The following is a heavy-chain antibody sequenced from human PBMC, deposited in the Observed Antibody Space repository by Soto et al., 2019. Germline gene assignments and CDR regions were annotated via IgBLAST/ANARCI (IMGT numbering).Heavy chain of an antibody. Sequence: ASVKVSCKASGYSFTDYHIHWVRQAPGQGLEWLGRINPKGGGTSTAQKFQGWVTMTRDRSISTVYMELTRLRSDDTAVYFCARGHSTDCSNGVCSFFYNHEMDVWGQGTTVTVSS. CDR2: INPKGGGT. D-gene: IGHD2-8*01. CDR3: ARGHSTDCSNGVCSFFYNHEMDV. V-gene: IGHV1-2*04. CDR1: GYSFTDYH. J-gene: IGHJ6*02.